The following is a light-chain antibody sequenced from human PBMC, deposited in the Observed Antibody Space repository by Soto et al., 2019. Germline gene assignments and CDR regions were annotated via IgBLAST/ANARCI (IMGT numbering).Light chain of an antibody. CDR2: GPS. J-gene: IGKJ2*01. CDR1: QSVSSSY. V-gene: IGKV3-20*01. Sequence: EIVLTQSPVTLSLSPGDSATLSCRASQSVSSSYLAWYQQKSGQAPRLLIYGPSSRATGIPDRFSGSGSGTDFTLTISRREPEDFAVYYCQQYGGSPPYNFGQGTKLEI. CDR3: QQYGGSPPYN.